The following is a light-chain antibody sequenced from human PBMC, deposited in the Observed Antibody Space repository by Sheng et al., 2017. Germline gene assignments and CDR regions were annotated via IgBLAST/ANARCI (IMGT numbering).Light chain of an antibody. CDR1: QSVSNY. Sequence: EIVLTQSPATLSLSPGERATLSCRASQSVSNYLGWYQQKPGQTPRLLIYDASRFSGSGSGTDFTLTISSLEPEDFAVYYCQQRSIWVTFGGGTKVEIK. CDR3: QQRSIWVT. CDR2: DA. V-gene: IGKV3-11*01. J-gene: IGKJ4*01.